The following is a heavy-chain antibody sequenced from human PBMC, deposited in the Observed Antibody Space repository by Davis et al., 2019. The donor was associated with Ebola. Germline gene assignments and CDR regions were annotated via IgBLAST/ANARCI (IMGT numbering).Heavy chain of an antibody. CDR1: GISFSKYG. V-gene: IGHV3-33*07. CDR3: TRGDRGGSGER. CDR2: ISPDGSDK. D-gene: IGHD3-10*01. Sequence: PGGSLRLSCAASGISFSKYGMFWVRQAPGKVMEWVAVISPDGSDKNYADSGKGRFTISRDNSKNTLDLQMSSLRGDDTAIYYCTRGDRGGSGERWGQGTLVTVSS. J-gene: IGHJ4*02.